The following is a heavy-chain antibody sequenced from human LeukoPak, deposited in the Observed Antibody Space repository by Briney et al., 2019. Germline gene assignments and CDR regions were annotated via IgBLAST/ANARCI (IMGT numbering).Heavy chain of an antibody. CDR2: IYTSGST. CDR1: GGSISSGSYY. D-gene: IGHD4-23*01. V-gene: IGHV4-61*02. Sequence: SETLSLTCTVSGGSISSGSYYWSWIRQPAGKGLEWIGRIYTSGSTNYNPSLKSRVTISVDTSKNQFSLKLSSVTAADTAVYYCARHLHGGNTWDYWGQGTLVTVSS. J-gene: IGHJ4*02. CDR3: ARHLHGGNTWDY.